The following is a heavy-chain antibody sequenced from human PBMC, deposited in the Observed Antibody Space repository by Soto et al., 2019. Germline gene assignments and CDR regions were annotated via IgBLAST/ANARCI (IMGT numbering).Heavy chain of an antibody. V-gene: IGHV1-3*01. Sequence: QVQLVQSGAEVKKPGASVKVSCKASGYTFTSYAMHWVRQAPEQRLEWRGWINAGNGNTKYSPKFKGRVSITRDTPARTAKTASISLRAVYTARDYPASAPLPRGDVWGQGSTVTVSS. J-gene: IGHJ6*02. CDR2: INAGNGNT. D-gene: IGHD2-2*01. CDR3: ASAPLPRGDV. CDR1: GYTFTSYA.